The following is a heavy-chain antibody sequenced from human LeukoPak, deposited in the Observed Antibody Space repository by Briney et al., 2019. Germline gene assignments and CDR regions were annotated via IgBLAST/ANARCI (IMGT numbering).Heavy chain of an antibody. D-gene: IGHD3-9*01. Sequence: VSVKVSCKASGYTFTGYYMHWVRQAPGQGLEWMGWINPNSGGTNYAQKFQGRVTMTRDTSISTAYMELSRLRSDDTAVYYCASWGSGLRYFDWLSDDAFDIWGQGTMVTVSS. CDR3: ASWGSGLRYFDWLSDDAFDI. V-gene: IGHV1-2*02. CDR2: INPNSGGT. J-gene: IGHJ3*02. CDR1: GYTFTGYY.